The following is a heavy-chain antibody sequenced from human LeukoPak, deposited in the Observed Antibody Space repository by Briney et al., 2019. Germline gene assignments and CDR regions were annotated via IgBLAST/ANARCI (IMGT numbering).Heavy chain of an antibody. CDR1: GFTFSSYG. Sequence: GGSLRLSCAASGFTFSSYGMHWVRQAPGKGLEWVAFIRYDGSNKYYAGSVKGRFTISRDNSKNTLYLQMNSLRAEDTAVYYCAKRRDYVWGNNWFDPWGQGTLVTVSS. D-gene: IGHD3-16*01. CDR2: IRYDGSNK. CDR3: AKRRDYVWGNNWFDP. V-gene: IGHV3-30*02. J-gene: IGHJ5*02.